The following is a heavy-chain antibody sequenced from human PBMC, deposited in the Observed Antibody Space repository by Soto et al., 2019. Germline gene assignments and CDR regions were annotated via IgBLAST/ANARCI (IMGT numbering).Heavy chain of an antibody. V-gene: IGHV3-30-3*01. Sequence: GGSLRLSCAASGFTFSSYAMHWVRQAPGKGLEWVAVISYDGSNKYYADSVKGRFTISRDNAKNSLYLQINSLRAEDTAMYYCARSSFDYWGQGTLVTVSS. CDR2: ISYDGSNK. CDR3: ARSSFDY. J-gene: IGHJ4*02. CDR1: GFTFSSYA.